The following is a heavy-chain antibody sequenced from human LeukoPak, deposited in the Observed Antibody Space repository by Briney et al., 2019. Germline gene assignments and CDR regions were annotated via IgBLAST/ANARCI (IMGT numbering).Heavy chain of an antibody. D-gene: IGHD3-22*01. Sequence: ASVKVSCKASGYTFTSYGISWARQAPGQGLEWMGWISAYNGNTNYAQKLQGRVTMTTDTSTSTAYMELRSLRSDDTAVYYCAKDGYYDSSGYYYGDAFDIWGQGTMVTVSS. CDR1: GYTFTSYG. J-gene: IGHJ3*02. CDR2: ISAYNGNT. CDR3: AKDGYYDSSGYYYGDAFDI. V-gene: IGHV1-18*01.